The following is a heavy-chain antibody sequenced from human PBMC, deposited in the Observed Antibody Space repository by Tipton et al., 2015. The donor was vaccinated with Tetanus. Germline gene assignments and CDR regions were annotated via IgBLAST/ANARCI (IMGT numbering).Heavy chain of an antibody. V-gene: IGHV4-30-4*01. CDR1: GASFSSGDYY. CDR2: IYQTGTT. J-gene: IGHJ4*02. Sequence: LRLSCTVSGASFSSGDYYWSWIRKPPGKDLEWIGYIYQTGTTYYNPSLKGRVTISMDRSNTQFSLRLDSLTAADTAVYYCARAAGFLGLTHDFWGRGTLASVSS. D-gene: IGHD2/OR15-2a*01. CDR3: ARAAGFLGLTHDF.